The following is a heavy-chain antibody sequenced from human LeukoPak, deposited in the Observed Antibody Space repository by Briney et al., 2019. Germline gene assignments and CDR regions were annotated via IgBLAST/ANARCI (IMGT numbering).Heavy chain of an antibody. CDR3: ARLPAYYYDSSGYYYFDY. V-gene: IGHV5-51*01. CDR2: IYPGDSDT. J-gene: IGHJ4*02. D-gene: IGHD3-22*01. Sequence: GESLKISCKGSGYSFTSYWIGWGRQMPGKGLEWMGIIYPGDSDTRYSPSFQGQVTISADKSISTAYLQWSSLKASDTAMYYCARLPAYYYDSSGYYYFDYWGQGTLVTVSS. CDR1: GYSFTSYW.